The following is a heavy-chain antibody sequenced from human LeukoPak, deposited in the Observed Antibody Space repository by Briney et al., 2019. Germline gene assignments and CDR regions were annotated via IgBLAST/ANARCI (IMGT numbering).Heavy chain of an antibody. CDR3: ARDRQATTAYDAFDI. Sequence: SETLSLTCTVSGDSISTNYWTWIRQPPGKGLEWIGYTYDSGSTKYNPSLKSRATISVDTSKNQFSLKLSSVTAADTAVYYCARDRQATTAYDAFDIWGQGTMVTVSS. J-gene: IGHJ3*02. D-gene: IGHD4-17*01. CDR2: TYDSGST. CDR1: GDSISTNY. V-gene: IGHV4-59*01.